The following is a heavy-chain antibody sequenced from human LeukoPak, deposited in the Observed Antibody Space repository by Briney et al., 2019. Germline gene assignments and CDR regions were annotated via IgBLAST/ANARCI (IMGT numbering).Heavy chain of an antibody. V-gene: IGHV3-7*01. CDR1: GITFSNSW. CDR3: TRFLYYYDSSTYHDYFDY. Sequence: GGSLRLSCTTSGITFSNSWMSWVRQAPGKGLEWVATIRPDGSEGYYADSVRGRFTISRDNAKNSLYLQMNSLRAEDTAVYYCTRFLYYYDSSTYHDYFDYWGQGTLVTVSS. D-gene: IGHD3-22*01. J-gene: IGHJ4*02. CDR2: IRPDGSEG.